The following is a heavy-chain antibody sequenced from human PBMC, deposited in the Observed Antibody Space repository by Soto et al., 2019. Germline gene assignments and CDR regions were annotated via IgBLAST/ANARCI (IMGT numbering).Heavy chain of an antibody. CDR1: GYSFTDYH. Sequence: QVQLVQSGAEVKKPGASVKVSCKASGYSFTDYHIHWVRQAPGQGLEWLGRINHKRGGTSTAQKFQGWVTMTTDTSISTASMELSRLAYDDTALYYCARGDSTDCSNGVCSFFYNHDMDVWGQGTTVTVSS. D-gene: IGHD2-8*01. J-gene: IGHJ6*02. CDR2: INHKRGGT. V-gene: IGHV1-2*04. CDR3: ARGDSTDCSNGVCSFFYNHDMDV.